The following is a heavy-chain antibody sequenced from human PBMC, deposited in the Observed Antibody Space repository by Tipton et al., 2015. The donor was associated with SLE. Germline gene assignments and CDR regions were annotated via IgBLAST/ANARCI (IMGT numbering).Heavy chain of an antibody. Sequence: GLVKPSETLSLTCTVSGGSISSYYWSWIRQPPGKGLEWIGYIYYSGSTNYNPSLKSRVTISVDTSKNQFSLKLSSVTAADTAVYYCASAGDSSSPLDYWGQGTLVTVSS. CDR1: GGSISSYY. D-gene: IGHD6-13*01. J-gene: IGHJ4*02. V-gene: IGHV4-59*01. CDR3: ASAGDSSSPLDY. CDR2: IYYSGST.